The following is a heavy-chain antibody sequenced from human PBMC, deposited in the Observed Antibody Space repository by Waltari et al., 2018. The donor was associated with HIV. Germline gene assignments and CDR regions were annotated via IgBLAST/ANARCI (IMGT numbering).Heavy chain of an antibody. CDR2: IRSKTYGGTT. J-gene: IGHJ4*02. CDR1: GFSFGDYS. CDR3: TKAVAGFYYFDY. V-gene: IGHV3-49*04. D-gene: IGHD6-19*01. Sequence: EVQLVESGGGLVQPGRSLRLSRAASGFSFGDYSMSWVRQAPGKGLGWVGFIRSKTYGGTTEYAASVKGRFTISRDDSKSIAYLQMNSLKTEDTAVYYCTKAVAGFYYFDYWGQGTQVTVSS.